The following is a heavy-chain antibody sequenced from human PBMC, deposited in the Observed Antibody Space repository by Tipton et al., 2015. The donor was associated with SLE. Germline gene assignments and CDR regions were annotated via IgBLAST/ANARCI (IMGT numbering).Heavy chain of an antibody. Sequence: TLSLTCTVSGGSISYHYWNWIRQPPGKGLEWIGYIYYSGSTNYNPSLKSRATISVDTSKNEFSLKLSSVTAADTAVYHCARVGGEMRFLEWFPAFDIWGQGTMVTVS. V-gene: IGHV4-59*11. J-gene: IGHJ3*02. CDR2: IYYSGST. CDR3: ARVGGEMRFLEWFPAFDI. CDR1: GGSISYHY. D-gene: IGHD3-3*01.